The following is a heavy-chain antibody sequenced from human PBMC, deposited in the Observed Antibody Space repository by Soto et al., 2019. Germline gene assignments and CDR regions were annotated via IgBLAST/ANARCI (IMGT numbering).Heavy chain of an antibody. D-gene: IGHD3-3*01. V-gene: IGHV1-46*01. CDR1: GYTFTSYY. CDR2: INPDGGST. Sequence: QVQLVQSGAAVKKPGASVMLSCKASGYTFTSYYMHWVRQAPGQGLEWMGIINPDGGSTRYAQKFQGRVTMTRHTSTSTFYMELSSLRSEDTAVYYCAKAPRGGVIITTYSAHIDYWGQGTLVTVSS. J-gene: IGHJ4*02. CDR3: AKAPRGGVIITTYSAHIDY.